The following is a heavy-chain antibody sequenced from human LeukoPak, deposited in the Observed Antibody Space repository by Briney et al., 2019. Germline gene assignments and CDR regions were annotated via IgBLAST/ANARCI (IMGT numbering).Heavy chain of an antibody. V-gene: IGHV3-30*02. J-gene: IGHJ5*02. D-gene: IGHD3-10*01. CDR3: AKDYSKTSYYGSGTYYRPKWFDP. CDR2: IRYDGSSK. Sequence: GGSLRLSCAASRFTFRSYGMHWVRQAPGKGLEWVAFIRYDGSSKYYADSVKGRFTISRDNSKNTLYLQMNSLRAEDTAVYYCAKDYSKTSYYGSGTYYRPKWFDPWGQGTLVTVSS. CDR1: RFTFRSYG.